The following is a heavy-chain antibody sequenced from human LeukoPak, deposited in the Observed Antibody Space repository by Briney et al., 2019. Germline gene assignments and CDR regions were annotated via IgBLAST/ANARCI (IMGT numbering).Heavy chain of an antibody. CDR3: ARDRGYTQDY. CDR2: ISSSSTYI. V-gene: IGHV3-21*01. CDR1: GFTFSSST. Sequence: GGSLRLSCAASGFTFSSSTMTWVRQSPGKGLEWVSSISSSSTYIYYADSVEGRFIISRDNAKNTLYLQMNSLRAEDTAVYYCARDRGYTQDYWGQGTLVTVSS. J-gene: IGHJ4*02. D-gene: IGHD5-12*01.